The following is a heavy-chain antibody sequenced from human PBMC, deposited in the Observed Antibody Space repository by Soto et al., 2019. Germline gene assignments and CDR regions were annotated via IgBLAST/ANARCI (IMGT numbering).Heavy chain of an antibody. J-gene: IGHJ3*02. CDR2: IYYSGST. V-gene: IGHV4-39*01. Sequence: SETLSLTCTVSGGSISSSSYYWGWIRQPPGKGLEWIGSIYYSGSTYYNPSLKSRVTISVDTSKNQFSLKLSSVTAADTAVYYCARHIYGSGSYAFDIWGQGIMVTVS. CDR1: GGSISSSSYY. D-gene: IGHD3-10*01. CDR3: ARHIYGSGSYAFDI.